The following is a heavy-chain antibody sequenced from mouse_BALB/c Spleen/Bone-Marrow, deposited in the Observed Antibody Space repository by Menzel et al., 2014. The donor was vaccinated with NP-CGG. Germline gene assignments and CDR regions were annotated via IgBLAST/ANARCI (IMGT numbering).Heavy chain of an antibody. V-gene: IGHV1S56*01. CDR1: GYTFTSYY. CDR3: ARKSQRAYDSMNY. Sequence: LVESGPELVKPGASVMISCKASGYTFTSYYIHWVKQGPGQGLEWIGWIYPGDFNTKYNEKFKGKATLTADKSSSTAYMQLSSLTSEDSAVYFCARKSQRAYDSMNYWGPGTSVTVSS. J-gene: IGHJ4*01. D-gene: IGHD2-4*01. CDR2: IYPGDFNT.